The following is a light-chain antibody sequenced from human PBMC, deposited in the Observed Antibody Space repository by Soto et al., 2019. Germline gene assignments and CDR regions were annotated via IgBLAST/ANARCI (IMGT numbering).Light chain of an antibody. CDR1: QSVSSSY. CDR2: GAS. Sequence: EIVLTQSPGTLSLSPGERATLSCRASQSVSSSYLAWYQQQPGQAPRLLIYGASRRTTGIPDWFSGSGSGKDFSLTISRLEPEDFAVYYCQQYGSSLFTFGHGTQVDIK. CDR3: QQYGSSLFT. V-gene: IGKV3-20*01. J-gene: IGKJ3*01.